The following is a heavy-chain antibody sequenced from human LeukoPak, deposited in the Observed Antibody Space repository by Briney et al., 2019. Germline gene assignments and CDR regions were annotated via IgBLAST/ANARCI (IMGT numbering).Heavy chain of an antibody. CDR3: AGGNGDAFDY. CDR2: MHPNSDNR. Sequence: ASVTVSFKASVYTFIIYDINWVRQAAGQGLEWMGWMHPNSDNRGYAQNFQGRVTMTKNTSISTAYMELSSLRSEDTAMYYCAGGNGDAFDYWGQGTLVTVSS. J-gene: IGHJ4*02. D-gene: IGHD7-27*01. CDR1: VYTFIIYD. V-gene: IGHV1-8*01.